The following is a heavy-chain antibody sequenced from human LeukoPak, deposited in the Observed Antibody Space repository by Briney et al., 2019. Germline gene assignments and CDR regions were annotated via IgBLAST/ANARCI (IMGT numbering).Heavy chain of an antibody. CDR3: AKDMYSSSSSHFDY. V-gene: IGHV3-43*02. Sequence: AGGSLRLSCAASGFTFDDYAMHWVRQVPGKGLEWVSLISGDGDYTYYADSVKGRFTISRDSGKYSLYLQMNSLRTEDTALYYCAKDMYSSSSSHFDYWGQGTLVTVSS. CDR2: ISGDGDYT. CDR1: GFTFDDYA. J-gene: IGHJ4*02. D-gene: IGHD6-6*01.